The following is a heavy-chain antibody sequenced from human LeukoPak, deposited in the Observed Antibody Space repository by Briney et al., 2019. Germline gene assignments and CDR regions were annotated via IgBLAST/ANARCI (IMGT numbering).Heavy chain of an antibody. D-gene: IGHD1-7*01. CDR1: GFTFNDHA. Sequence: GGSLRLSCAASGFTFNDHAMTWVRQTPGKGLESVSSINAGGDNTHYADSVKGRFITSSDNSKNTLYLQMNSLRAEDTAVYYCAKEGNRAGTFEWGQGTLVTVSS. J-gene: IGHJ4*02. CDR2: INAGGDNT. V-gene: IGHV3-23*01. CDR3: AKEGNRAGTFE.